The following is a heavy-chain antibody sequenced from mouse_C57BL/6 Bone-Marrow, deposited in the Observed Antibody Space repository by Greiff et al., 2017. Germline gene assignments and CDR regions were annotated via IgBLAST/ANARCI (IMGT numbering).Heavy chain of an antibody. J-gene: IGHJ2*01. CDR2: IHPNSGST. CDR1: GYTFTSYW. D-gene: IGHD2-1*01. Sequence: QVQLQQPGAELVKPGASVKLSCKASGYTFTSYWMHWVKQRPGQGLEWIGMIHPNSGSTNYNEKFKSKATLTVDKSSSTAYMQHSSLTSEDSAVYYCAAIYYGNCFDYWGQGTTLTVSS. CDR3: AAIYYGNCFDY. V-gene: IGHV1-64*01.